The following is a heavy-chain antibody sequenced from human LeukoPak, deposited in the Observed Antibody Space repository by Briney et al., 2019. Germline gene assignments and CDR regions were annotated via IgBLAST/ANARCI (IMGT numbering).Heavy chain of an antibody. CDR1: GFAFSSYS. CDR2: ISSSTYL. Sequence: GGSLRLSCTASGFAFSSYSMNWVRQAPGKGLEWVSSISSSTYLYYADSVKGRFTISRDNAKNSMYLQMNSLRAEDTAVYYCTRDPGRCTSTSRYPDYWGQGTLVTVSS. CDR3: TRDPGRCTSTSRYPDY. V-gene: IGHV3-21*01. D-gene: IGHD2-2*01. J-gene: IGHJ4*02.